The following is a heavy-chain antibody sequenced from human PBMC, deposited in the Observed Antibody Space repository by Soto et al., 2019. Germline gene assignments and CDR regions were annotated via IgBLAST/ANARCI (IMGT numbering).Heavy chain of an antibody. CDR2: INPNSGGT. V-gene: IGHV1-2*02. CDR3: ARDHFYTRNDVYGMDV. CDR1: GYTFTGYY. Sequence: ASVKVSCKASGYTFTGYYMHWVRQAPGQGLEWMGWINPNSGGTNYAQKFQGRVTMTRDTSISTAYMELSRLRSDDTAVYYCARDHFYTRNDVYGMDVWAKGPRSPSP. D-gene: IGHD1-20*01. J-gene: IGHJ6*02.